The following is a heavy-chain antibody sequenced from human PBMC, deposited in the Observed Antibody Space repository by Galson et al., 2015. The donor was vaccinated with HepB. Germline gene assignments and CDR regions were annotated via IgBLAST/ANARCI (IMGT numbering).Heavy chain of an antibody. CDR2: ISSSSSTI. Sequence: SLRLSCAASGFTFSSYSMNWVRQAPGKGLEWVSHISSSSSTIYYADSVKGRFTISRDNAKNSLYLQMNSLRAEDTAVYYCARDAVGYYGSGSHYGAFDIWGQGTMVTVSS. J-gene: IGHJ3*02. CDR1: GFTFSSYS. D-gene: IGHD3-10*01. CDR3: ARDAVGYYGSGSHYGAFDI. V-gene: IGHV3-48*01.